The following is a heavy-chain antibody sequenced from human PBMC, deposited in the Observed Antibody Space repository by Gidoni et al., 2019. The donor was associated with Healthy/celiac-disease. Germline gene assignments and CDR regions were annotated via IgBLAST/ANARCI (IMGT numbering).Heavy chain of an antibody. V-gene: IGHV3-33*01. CDR3: ARDRLAVAGVFDY. CDR2: IWYDGSNK. J-gene: IGHJ4*02. D-gene: IGHD6-19*01. Sequence: QVQLVESGGGVVQPGRSLGLYCAASGFTFSSYGMHWVRQAPGKGLGWVAVIWYDGSNKYYADSVKGRFTISRDNSKNTLYLQMNSLRAEDTAVYYCARDRLAVAGVFDYWGQGTLVTVSS. CDR1: GFTFSSYG.